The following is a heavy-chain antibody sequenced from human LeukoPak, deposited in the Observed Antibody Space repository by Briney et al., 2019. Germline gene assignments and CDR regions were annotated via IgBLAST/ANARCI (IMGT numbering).Heavy chain of an antibody. V-gene: IGHV1-69*06. CDR3: ARGPNWNDYYFDY. CDR2: IIPIFGTA. D-gene: IGHD1-1*01. CDR1: GGTFSSYA. J-gene: IGHJ4*02. Sequence: GASVKVSCKASGGTFSSYAISWVRQAPGQGLEWMGGIIPIFGTANYAQKFQGRVTITADKSTSTAYMELSSLRSEDTAVYYCARGPNWNDYYFDYWGQGTLVTVSS.